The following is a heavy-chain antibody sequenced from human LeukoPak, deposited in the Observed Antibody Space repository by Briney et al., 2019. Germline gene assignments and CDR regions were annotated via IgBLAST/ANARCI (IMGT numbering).Heavy chain of an antibody. Sequence: SGTLSLTCDVSGDSVRRITWWTWVRQPPGKGLEWIGQISNGGSTNYNPSLESRLTISLGTSRNQFSLRLTSVTAADTAIYYCVRGGGALLFSSWDQGILVTVSS. CDR1: GDSVRRITW. V-gene: IGHV4-4*02. D-gene: IGHD1-26*01. J-gene: IGHJ4*02. CDR3: VRGGGALLFSS. CDR2: ISNGGST.